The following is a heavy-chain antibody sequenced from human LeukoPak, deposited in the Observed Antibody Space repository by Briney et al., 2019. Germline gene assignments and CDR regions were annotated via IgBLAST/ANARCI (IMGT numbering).Heavy chain of an antibody. CDR1: GFTFSSIG. D-gene: IGHD5-18*01. Sequence: PGGSLRLSCAASGFTFSSIGMHWVRQAPGKGLEWLAFIRYDGSNKYYADSMKGRLTISRDNSKNTLYLEMNGLRPEDTAMYYCAKGRATAVANWYFGLWGRGTLVTVSS. V-gene: IGHV3-30*02. J-gene: IGHJ2*01. CDR3: AKGRATAVANWYFGL. CDR2: IRYDGSNK.